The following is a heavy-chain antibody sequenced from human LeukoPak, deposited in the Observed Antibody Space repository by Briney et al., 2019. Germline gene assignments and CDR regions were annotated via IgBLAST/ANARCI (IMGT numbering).Heavy chain of an antibody. Sequence: PSETLSLTCTVSGGSISSSSYYWGWIRQPPGKGLEWIGSIYYSGSTYYNPSLKSRVTISVDTSKNQFSLKLSSVTAADTAVYYCAPSWRGSGSNLNWFDPWGQGTLVTVPS. CDR2: IYYSGST. D-gene: IGHD1-1*01. CDR1: GGSISSSSYY. V-gene: IGHV4-39*01. J-gene: IGHJ5*02. CDR3: APSWRGSGSNLNWFDP.